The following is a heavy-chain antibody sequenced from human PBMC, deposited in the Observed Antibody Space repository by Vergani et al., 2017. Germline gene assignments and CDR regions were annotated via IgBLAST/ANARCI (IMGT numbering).Heavy chain of an antibody. D-gene: IGHD5-24*01. CDR3: AKDLELAQGSLYFQH. J-gene: IGHJ1*01. Sequence: EVQLLESGGGLVQPGGSLRLSCAASGFTFSSYAMSWVRQAPGEGLEWVSAISGSGGSTYYADSVKGRFTISSDNSKNTLYLQMNSLRAEDTAVYYCAKDLELAQGSLYFQHWGQGTLVTVSS. V-gene: IGHV3-23*01. CDR1: GFTFSSYA. CDR2: ISGSGGST.